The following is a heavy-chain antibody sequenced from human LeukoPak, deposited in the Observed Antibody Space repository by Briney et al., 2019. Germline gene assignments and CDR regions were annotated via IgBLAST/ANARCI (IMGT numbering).Heavy chain of an antibody. J-gene: IGHJ4*02. V-gene: IGHV4-59*08. Sequence: SETLSLTCTVSGGSISNYYWSGIRQPPGKGLEWIGYIYYNGGTNYNPSLKSRVTMSVDTYKNQFSLNLSSVTAADTAVYYCARQGRYMAAAGTPNFDYWGQGTLVTVSS. D-gene: IGHD6-13*01. CDR1: GGSISNYY. CDR3: ARQGRYMAAAGTPNFDY. CDR2: IYYNGGT.